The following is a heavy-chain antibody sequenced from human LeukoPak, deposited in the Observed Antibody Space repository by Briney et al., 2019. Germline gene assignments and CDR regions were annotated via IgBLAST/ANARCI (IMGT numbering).Heavy chain of an antibody. V-gene: IGHV4-39*01. J-gene: IGHJ6*02. CDR3: ARHETDYDFWSGYYRAYYYYGMDV. CDR2: IYYSGST. Sequence: PGGSLRLSCAAPGFIVSSNYMSWVRQAPGKGLEWIGSIYYSGSTHYNPSLKSRVTISVDTSKNQFSLKLSSVTAADTAVYYCARHETDYDFWSGYYRAYYYYGMDVWGQGTTVTVSS. CDR1: GFIVSSNY. D-gene: IGHD3-3*01.